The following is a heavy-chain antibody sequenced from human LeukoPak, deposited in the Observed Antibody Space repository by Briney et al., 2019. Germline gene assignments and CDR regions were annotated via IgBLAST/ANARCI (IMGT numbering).Heavy chain of an antibody. CDR1: GYTFTGYY. CDR3: AREGDSALDTNWFDP. CDR2: INPNTGGT. J-gene: IGHJ5*02. D-gene: IGHD5-18*01. V-gene: IGHV1-2*02. Sequence: GASVKVPCKATGYTFTGYYIHWVRQAPGQGLGWMGWINPNTGGTEYAQKFQNRVTMTRDTSINTAYLELSSLKSDDTAIYYCAREGDSALDTNWFDPWGQGTLVTVSS.